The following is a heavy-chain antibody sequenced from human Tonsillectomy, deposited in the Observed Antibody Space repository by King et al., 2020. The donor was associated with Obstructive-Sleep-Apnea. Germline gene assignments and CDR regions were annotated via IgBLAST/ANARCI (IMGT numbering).Heavy chain of an antibody. CDR2: IFYSGST. Sequence: VQLQESGPGLVKPSETLSLTCTVSVGSVSSGSYYWSWIRQPPGKGLEWIGYIFYSGSTNYNPSLKSRVTTSVDTSKNQFSLKLSSVTAADTAVYYCARVPLGYCSSTSCYAPIYFDYWGQGTLVTVSS. D-gene: IGHD2-2*01. CDR3: ARVPLGYCSSTSCYAPIYFDY. V-gene: IGHV4-61*01. J-gene: IGHJ4*02. CDR1: VGSVSSGSYY.